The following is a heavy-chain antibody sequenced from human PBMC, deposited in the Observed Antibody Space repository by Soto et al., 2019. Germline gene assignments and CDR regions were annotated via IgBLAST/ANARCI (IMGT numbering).Heavy chain of an antibody. D-gene: IGHD4-17*01. CDR3: AKYGGAYYKYYAMDA. CDR1: GFTFSNHA. J-gene: IGHJ6*02. V-gene: IGHV3-23*01. CDR2: IIAGGGAT. Sequence: EVQLLESGGGLVQPGGSLRLSCAASGFTFSNHAMSWVRQAPGKGLEWVSAIIAGGGATYNADSVKGRFAISRDNSKNTLYLQMNSLRAEDTAVYYSAKYGGAYYKYYAMDAWGQGTTVTVSS.